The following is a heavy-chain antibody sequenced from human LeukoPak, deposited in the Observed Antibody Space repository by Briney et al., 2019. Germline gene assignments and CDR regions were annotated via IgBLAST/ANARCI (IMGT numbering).Heavy chain of an antibody. J-gene: IGHJ6*03. V-gene: IGHV3-30*04. D-gene: IGHD2-2*01. CDR3: VVCSSTSCYPRAYYYYYYYMDV. Sequence: GGSLRLSCAASGFTFSSYALHWVRQAPGKGLEWVAVISYDGSNKYYADSVKGRFTISRDNSKNTVYLQMNSLRVEDTAVYYCVVCSSTSCYPRAYYYYYYYMDVWGKGTTVTISS. CDR2: ISYDGSNK. CDR1: GFTFSSYA.